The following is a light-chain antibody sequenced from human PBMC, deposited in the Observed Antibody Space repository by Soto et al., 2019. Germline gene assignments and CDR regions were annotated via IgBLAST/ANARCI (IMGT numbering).Light chain of an antibody. CDR1: QSISTY. V-gene: IGKV1-39*01. CDR3: QQNYNLPPWT. CDR2: GAS. Sequence: DIQMTQSPSSLSASEGDRVTITCRAGQSISTYLDWYQVKPGKAPKLLIYGASSLQSGVPSRFIGGGSGTDFTLTISSLQPEDFATYYCQQNYNLPPWTFGQGTKVDIK. J-gene: IGKJ1*01.